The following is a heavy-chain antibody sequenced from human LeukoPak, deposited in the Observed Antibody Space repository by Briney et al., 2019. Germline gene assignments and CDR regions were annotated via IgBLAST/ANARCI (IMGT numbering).Heavy chain of an antibody. CDR2: FNPEDGET. CDR3: AIVALLGASFDY. D-gene: IGHD1-26*01. J-gene: IGHJ4*02. V-gene: IGHV1-24*01. Sequence: ASVKVSCKVSGYTLTELSMHWVRQAPGKGLEWMGSFNPEDGETIYAQNFQARVTMTEDTSTDTAYMELSSLRSEDTAVYYCAIVALLGASFDYWGQGALVTVSS. CDR1: GYTLTELS.